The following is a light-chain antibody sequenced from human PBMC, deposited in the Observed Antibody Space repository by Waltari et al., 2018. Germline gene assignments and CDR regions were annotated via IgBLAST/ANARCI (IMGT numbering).Light chain of an antibody. J-gene: IGKJ4*01. Sequence: IQLTQSPSSLSASVGDRVTITCRASQGIDNYLGWYQQKPGKAPKLLIYEESTLQSGVPSRFSGSGSGTDFTLIISSLQPADFATYYCQQLNTYPLTFGGGTKVDIK. CDR3: QQLNTYPLT. CDR2: EES. V-gene: IGKV1-9*01. CDR1: QGIDNY.